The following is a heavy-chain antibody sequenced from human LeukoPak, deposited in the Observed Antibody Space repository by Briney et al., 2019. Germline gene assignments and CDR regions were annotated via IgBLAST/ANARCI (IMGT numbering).Heavy chain of an antibody. V-gene: IGHV3-30-3*01. J-gene: IGHJ2*01. CDR3: AKDVPGGWWYFDL. CDR1: GFTFSSYA. CDR2: ISYDGSNK. D-gene: IGHD6-19*01. Sequence: GGSLRLSCAASGFTFSSYAMHWVRQAPGKGLEWVAVISYDGSNKYYADSVKARFTISRDNSKNTLYLQMNSLRAEDTAVYYCAKDVPGGWWYFDLWGRGTLVTVSS.